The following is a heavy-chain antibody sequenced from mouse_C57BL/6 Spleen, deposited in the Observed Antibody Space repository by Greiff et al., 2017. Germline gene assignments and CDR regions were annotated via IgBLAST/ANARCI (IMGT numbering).Heavy chain of an antibody. J-gene: IGHJ4*01. Sequence: QVQLQQSGAELVKPGASVKISCKASGYAFSSYWMNWVKQRPGKGLEWIGQIYPGDGDTNYNGKFKGKATLTADKSSSTASMQLSSLTSEDSAVYVCARPGTRNYAMDYWGQGTSVTVSS. D-gene: IGHD4-1*01. CDR3: ARPGTRNYAMDY. V-gene: IGHV1-80*01. CDR2: IYPGDGDT. CDR1: GYAFSSYW.